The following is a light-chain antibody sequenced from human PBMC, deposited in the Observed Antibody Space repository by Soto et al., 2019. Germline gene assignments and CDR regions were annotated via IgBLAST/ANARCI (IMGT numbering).Light chain of an antibody. V-gene: IGLV2-23*01. CDR1: RSDVGSYNF. Sequence: QSALTQPASVSGSPGQSITISCTGTRSDVGSYNFVSWFQQHPGKVPKLIIYEGTERPSGVSNRFSASKSGNTASLTISGLQPEDEADYSCCSYAGPSTIFGGGTQLTVL. CDR2: EGT. J-gene: IGLJ2*01. CDR3: CSYAGPSTI.